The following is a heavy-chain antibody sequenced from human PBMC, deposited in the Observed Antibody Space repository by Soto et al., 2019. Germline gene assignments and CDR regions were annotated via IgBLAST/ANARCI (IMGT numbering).Heavy chain of an antibody. CDR1: GFTFSSYS. J-gene: IGHJ4*02. CDR2: ISSSSSYI. CDR3: ARIAGAGEFRTDPDY. V-gene: IGHV3-21*01. D-gene: IGHD3-10*01. Sequence: GGSLRLSCAASGFTFSSYSMNWVRQAPGKGLEWVSSISSSSSYIYYADSVKGRFTISRDNAKNSLYLQMNSLRAEDTAVYYCARIAGAGEFRTDPDYWGQGTLVTVSS.